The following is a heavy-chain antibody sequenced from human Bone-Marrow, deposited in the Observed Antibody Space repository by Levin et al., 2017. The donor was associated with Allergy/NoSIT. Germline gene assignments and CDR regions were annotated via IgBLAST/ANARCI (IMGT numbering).Heavy chain of an antibody. CDR1: GFTFRNYW. V-gene: IGHV3-7*02. J-gene: IGHJ4*02. CDR2: IKPDGNDK. Sequence: GGSLRLSCEASGFTFRNYWMSWVRQAPGKGLEWVAEIKPDGNDKYYEGSVKGRFTISRDNAKNSLYLQMNSLRTEDTAVYFCATVEVGADWGQGTLVTVSS. CDR3: ATVEVGAD.